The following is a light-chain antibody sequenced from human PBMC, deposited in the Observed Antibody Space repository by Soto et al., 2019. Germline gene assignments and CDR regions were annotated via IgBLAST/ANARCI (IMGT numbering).Light chain of an antibody. V-gene: IGLV1-44*01. Sequence: QSVLTQPPSVSAAPGQRVTISCSGGSSNIGSSTVNWYQQLPGTAPKLLIYINNQRPSGVPDRFSGSKSGTSASLAISGLQSEDEADYYCAAWDGSLNGYVFGTGTKVTVL. CDR1: SSNIGSST. CDR2: INN. CDR3: AAWDGSLNGYV. J-gene: IGLJ1*01.